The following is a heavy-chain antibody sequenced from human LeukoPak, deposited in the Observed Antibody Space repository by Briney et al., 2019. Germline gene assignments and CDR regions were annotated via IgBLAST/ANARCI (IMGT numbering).Heavy chain of an antibody. CDR1: QFTYRIYA. J-gene: IGHJ4*02. CDR2: ISYDETNT. D-gene: IGHD3-10*01. CDR3: AWDSDDYYGSGNYPRY. Sequence: PGGSLRLSCGAPQFTYRIYAMSWVRQAPGKGLEWVASISYDETNTFYADSVKGRFTISRDNSNDTLYLQMNSLRGEDTAVYYCAWDSDDYYGSGNYPRYWGQGTLVTVSS. V-gene: IGHV3-30*04.